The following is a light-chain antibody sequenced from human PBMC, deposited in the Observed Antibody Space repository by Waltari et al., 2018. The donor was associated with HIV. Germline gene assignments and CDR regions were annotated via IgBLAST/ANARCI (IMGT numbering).Light chain of an antibody. J-gene: IGLJ3*02. CDR3: SSYTSSSTPYWV. CDR1: SSAIGSYDY. Sequence: QSALTQPASVSGSLGHSITISCPGSSSAIGSYDYVSWYQQLPGKPPQLIIYEARNRPSGVSNRFSGSKSGNTASLTISLLQAEDEANYFCSSYTSSSTPYWVFGGGTKLTVL. CDR2: EAR. V-gene: IGLV2-14*01.